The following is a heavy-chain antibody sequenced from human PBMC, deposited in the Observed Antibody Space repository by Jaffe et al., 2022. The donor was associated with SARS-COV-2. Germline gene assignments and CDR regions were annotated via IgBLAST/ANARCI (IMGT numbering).Heavy chain of an antibody. CDR2: VYHNEKI. D-gene: IGHD2-15*01. Sequence: QVQLQESGPGLVKPSETLSLICTVSPDSISGYHWTWIRQSPGKGLEWIGHVYHNEKIDYNPSFRSRVTISLTTNNQVSLELTSVTAADSAVYYCARLWSGHYSGGRPFYYGLDVWGQGTTVTVSS. CDR1: PDSISGYH. V-gene: IGHV4-59*01. CDR3: ARLWSGHYSGGRPFYYGLDV. J-gene: IGHJ6*02.